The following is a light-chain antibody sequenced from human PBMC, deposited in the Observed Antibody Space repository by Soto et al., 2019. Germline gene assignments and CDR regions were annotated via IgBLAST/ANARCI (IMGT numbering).Light chain of an antibody. Sequence: EIVLTQSPGTLSLSPGERATLSFRASQSVSSNLAWYQQKPGQAPRLLIYDASNRATDIPARFSGSGSGTDFTLTISSLEPEDSAIYFCQQRSGWPPTFGGGTKV. J-gene: IGKJ4*01. CDR1: QSVSSN. V-gene: IGKV3-11*01. CDR2: DAS. CDR3: QQRSGWPPT.